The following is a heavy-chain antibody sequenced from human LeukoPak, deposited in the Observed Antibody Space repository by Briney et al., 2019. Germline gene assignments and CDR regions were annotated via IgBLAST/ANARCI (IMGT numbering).Heavy chain of an antibody. V-gene: IGHV3-53*01. CDR2: LYSGGST. CDR3: ARGEPVY. Sequence: GGSLRLSSAASGFTVSTNYMTWVRQAPGKGLEWVSVLYSGGSTYYADSVKGRFTISRDNSKNTLYLQMNSLRVEDTAMYYCARGEPVYWGQGTLVTVSS. CDR1: GFTVSTNY. J-gene: IGHJ4*02.